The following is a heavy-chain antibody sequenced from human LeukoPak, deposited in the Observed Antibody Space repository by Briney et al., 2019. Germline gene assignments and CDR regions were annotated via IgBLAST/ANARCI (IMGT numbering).Heavy chain of an antibody. Sequence: PGGSLRLSCAASGFTVSSNYMSWVRQAPGKGLEWVSIIYSGGSTYYADSVKGRFTISRDNSKNTLYLQMNSLRAEDTAVYYCARDRPGYTSSWYSPFDYWGQGLLVTVSS. J-gene: IGHJ4*02. V-gene: IGHV3-66*01. D-gene: IGHD6-13*01. CDR1: GFTVSSNY. CDR3: ARDRPGYTSSWYSPFDY. CDR2: IYSGGST.